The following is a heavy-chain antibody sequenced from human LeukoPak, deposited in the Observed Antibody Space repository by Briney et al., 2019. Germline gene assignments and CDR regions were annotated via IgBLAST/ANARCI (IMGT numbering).Heavy chain of an antibody. CDR2: IYYSGST. V-gene: IGHV4-59*01. Sequence: PSETLSLTCTVSGGSISSYYWSWIRQPPGKGLEWIGYIYYSGSTNYNPSLKRRVTISVDTSKSQFSLKLSSVTAADTAVYYCARAPRYYDFWSGYLDYYYYMDVWGKGTTVTVSS. CDR1: GGSISSYY. J-gene: IGHJ6*03. CDR3: ARAPRYYDFWSGYLDYYYYMDV. D-gene: IGHD3-3*01.